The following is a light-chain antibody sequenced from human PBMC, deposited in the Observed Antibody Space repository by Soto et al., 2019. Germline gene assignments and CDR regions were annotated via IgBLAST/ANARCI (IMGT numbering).Light chain of an antibody. J-gene: IGLJ1*01. CDR2: DVS. Sequence: QSVLTQPASVSGSPGQSIAMSCTGTSSDVGTHNFVSWYQQHPGKAPKLIIYDVSNRPSGVSDRFFGSKSGNTASLTISGLQAEDEADYSGSSFTTTNPYFFGTGTKVTVL. CDR3: SSFTTTNPYF. CDR1: SSDVGTHNF. V-gene: IGLV2-14*03.